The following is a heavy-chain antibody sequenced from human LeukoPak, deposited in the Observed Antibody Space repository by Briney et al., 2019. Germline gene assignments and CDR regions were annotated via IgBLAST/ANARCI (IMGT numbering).Heavy chain of an antibody. CDR3: ARGRYYFDSSEIFY. J-gene: IGHJ4*02. V-gene: IGHV4-34*01. CDR1: GGSFSGYY. CDR2: IIHSGDP. D-gene: IGHD3-22*01. Sequence: PSETLSLTCGVHGGSFSGYYWTWIRQPPGKGLDWVGEIIHSGDPNYNPSLESRVTISIDTSNNQFSLKLTSVTAADTAVYYRARGRYYFDSSEIFYWSQGTLVTVSS.